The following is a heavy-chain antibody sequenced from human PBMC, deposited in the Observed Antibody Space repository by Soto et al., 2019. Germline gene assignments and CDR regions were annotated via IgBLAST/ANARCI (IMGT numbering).Heavy chain of an antibody. CDR2: ISGGGDTT. D-gene: IGHD3-16*01. V-gene: IGHV3-23*01. CDR1: GFTFSSFA. Sequence: GGSLRLSCAASGFTFSSFAMTWVRQAPGKGLEWVSTISGGGDTTYYADSVTGRFTISRDNSKNTLYLQMNSLRAEDTALYYCAIDQFYYEYIWDYWGQGTLVTVSS. CDR3: AIDQFYYEYIWDY. J-gene: IGHJ4*02.